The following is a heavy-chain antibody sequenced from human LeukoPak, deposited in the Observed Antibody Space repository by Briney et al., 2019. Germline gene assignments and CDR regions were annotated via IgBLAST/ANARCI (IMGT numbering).Heavy chain of an antibody. J-gene: IGHJ6*03. D-gene: IGHD6-19*01. CDR1: VGSISSYY. Sequence: PSETLSLTCTVSVGSISSYYWSWIRQPPGKGLEWIGYIYYSGSTNYNPSLKSRVTISVDTSKNQFSLKLSSVTAADTAVYYCARQQGEAVAGRYNYYYMDVWGKGTTVTVSS. CDR2: IYYSGST. CDR3: ARQQGEAVAGRYNYYYMDV. V-gene: IGHV4-59*08.